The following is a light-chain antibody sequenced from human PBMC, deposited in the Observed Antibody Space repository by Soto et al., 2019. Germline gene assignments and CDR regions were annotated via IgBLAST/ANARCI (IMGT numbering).Light chain of an antibody. Sequence: QSALTQPPSASGSPGQSVTISCTGTSSDVGGYNYVSWYQQHPGKAPKLMIYEVSKRPSGVPDRFSGSKSGNTASLTVSGLQAEDEADYYCQSYDSSLSGPWVFGGGTQLTVL. J-gene: IGLJ3*02. V-gene: IGLV2-8*01. CDR1: SSDVGGYNY. CDR3: QSYDSSLSGPWV. CDR2: EVS.